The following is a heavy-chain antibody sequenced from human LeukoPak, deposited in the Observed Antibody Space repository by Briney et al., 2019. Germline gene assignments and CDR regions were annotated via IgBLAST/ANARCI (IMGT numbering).Heavy chain of an antibody. V-gene: IGHV4-59*01. D-gene: IGHD6-13*01. CDR2: IYYSGST. Sequence: SETLSLTCTVSGGSIRSYYWSWIRQPPGKGLEWIGYIYYSGSTNYNPSLKSRVTISVDTSKNQFSLKLSSVTAADTAVYYCARVYYSNSYDYWYFDLWGRGTLVTVSS. J-gene: IGHJ2*01. CDR1: GGSIRSYY. CDR3: ARVYYSNSYDYWYFDL.